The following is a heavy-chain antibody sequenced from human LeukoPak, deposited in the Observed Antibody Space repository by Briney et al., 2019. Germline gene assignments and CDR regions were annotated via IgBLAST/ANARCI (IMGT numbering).Heavy chain of an antibody. J-gene: IGHJ5*02. D-gene: IGHD6-13*01. Sequence: PGGSLRLSCAASGFTFSSYWMNWVHQAPGKGLEWVANIKQDGSERYYVDSVKGRFTISRDNAKKSLYLQMNSLRVEDTAVYYCASAVREQQPWGQGTLVTVSS. V-gene: IGHV3-7*01. CDR3: ASAVREQQP. CDR2: IKQDGSER. CDR1: GFTFSSYW.